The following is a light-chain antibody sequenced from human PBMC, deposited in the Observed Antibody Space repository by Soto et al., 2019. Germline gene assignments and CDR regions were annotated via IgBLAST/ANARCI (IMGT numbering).Light chain of an antibody. CDR3: FSFITTSTDV. J-gene: IGLJ1*01. Sequence: QSLLTQPSSLSVSPGQSITICCTGTTGDIRAYDDVSWFQQHPGKAPKLMISEANNRHSGVTNLFPSSKSGNTAYLTISGLQLDDDAGDFCFSFITTSTDVFGTRTKATVL. V-gene: IGLV2-14*01. CDR2: EAN. CDR1: TGDIRAYDD.